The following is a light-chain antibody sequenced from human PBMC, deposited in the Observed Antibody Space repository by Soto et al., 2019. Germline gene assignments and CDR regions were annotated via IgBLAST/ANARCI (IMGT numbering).Light chain of an antibody. CDR2: GTS. Sequence: ESVLTQSPATLSLSPGERATLSCRASQSVSSTYLGWYQQQPGQPPRLLMSGTSNRATGTPDRFSGSGSGTDFTLTISRLEPVELAVYYCQQYGSPPITFGQGTKVDIK. CDR1: QSVSSTY. V-gene: IGKV3-20*01. J-gene: IGKJ1*01. CDR3: QQYGSPPIT.